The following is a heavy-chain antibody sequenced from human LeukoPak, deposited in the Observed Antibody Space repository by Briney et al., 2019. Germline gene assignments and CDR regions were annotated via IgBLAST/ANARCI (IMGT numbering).Heavy chain of an antibody. CDR3: ARGRGTSSMHPRSSRLDY. CDR1: GLIFSSYA. CDR2: IKQDGSEK. Sequence: GGSLRLSCAASGLIFSSYAMSWVRQAPGKGLEWVANIKQDGSEKYYVDSVKGRFTISRDNAKNTLSLQMNSLRAEDTAVYYCARGRGTSSMHPRSSRLDYWGQGTLVTVSS. J-gene: IGHJ4*02. D-gene: IGHD3-16*01. V-gene: IGHV3-7*01.